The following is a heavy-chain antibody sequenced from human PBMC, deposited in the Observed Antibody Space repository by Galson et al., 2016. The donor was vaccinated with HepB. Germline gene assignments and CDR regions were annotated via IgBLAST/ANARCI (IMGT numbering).Heavy chain of an antibody. CDR2: ISSSSGYK. J-gene: IGHJ6*03. CDR1: GFFFSSYS. D-gene: IGHD4-17*01. Sequence: SLRLSCAASGFFFSSYSMNWVRQAPGKGLEWVSSISSSSGYKYYADSVKGRFTISRDNSKNTLYLQMNSLRAEDTAVYYCARDGDYSYYYYYMDVWGKGTTVTVSS. CDR3: ARDGDYSYYYYYMDV. V-gene: IGHV3-21*01.